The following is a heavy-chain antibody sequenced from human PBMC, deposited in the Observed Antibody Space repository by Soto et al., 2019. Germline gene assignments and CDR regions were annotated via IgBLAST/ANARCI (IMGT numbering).Heavy chain of an antibody. J-gene: IGHJ5*02. CDR2: IYYSGST. CDR3: ARLPWADYGGIFDP. CDR1: GGSISNYY. V-gene: IGHV4-59*01. D-gene: IGHD4-17*01. Sequence: SETLSLTCTVSGGSISNYYWSWIRHPPGKKLEWIGYIYYSGSTNYSPSLKGRVTISVDTSKNQFSLKLYSVTTADTAMYYCARLPWADYGGIFDPWGQGTLVTVSS.